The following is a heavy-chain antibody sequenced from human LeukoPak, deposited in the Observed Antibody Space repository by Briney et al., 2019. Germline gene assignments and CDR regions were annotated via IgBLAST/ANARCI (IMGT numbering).Heavy chain of an antibody. CDR1: GFTFSSYW. CDR2: IKQDGSEK. D-gene: IGHD5/OR15-5a*01. CDR3: ARDLHFDY. V-gene: IGHV3-7*01. J-gene: IGHJ4*02. Sequence: GGSLSLSCAATGFTFSSYWMSWVRQARGKGMEWVANIKQDGSEKYYVDSVKGRFTISRDNAKNSLYLQMNSLRAEDTAVYYCARDLHFDYWGQGTLVTVSS.